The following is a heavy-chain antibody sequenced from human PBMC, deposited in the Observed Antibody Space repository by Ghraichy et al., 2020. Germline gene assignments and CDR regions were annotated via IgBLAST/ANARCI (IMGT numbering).Heavy chain of an antibody. CDR2: LQYDRSNE. Sequence: GGSLRLSCAASGFTFSTYGMHWVRQAPGKGLEWVAFLQYDRSNEDYADSVKGRFTISRDNSKNTLYLQMNSLRGEDTAVYYCAREDYWGQGTLVTVSS. J-gene: IGHJ4*02. V-gene: IGHV3-30*02. CDR1: GFTFSTYG. CDR3: AREDY.